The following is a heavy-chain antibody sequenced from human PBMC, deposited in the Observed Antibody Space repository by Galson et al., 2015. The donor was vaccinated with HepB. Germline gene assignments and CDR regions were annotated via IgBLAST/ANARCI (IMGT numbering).Heavy chain of an antibody. D-gene: IGHD4-11*01. CDR1: GGSIRFYY. CDR3: ARVGDYIGLDY. V-gene: IGHV4-59*01. Sequence: LSLTCTVSGGSIRFYYWSWIRQPPGKGLEWIGYIYYGGNTNYNPSVKSRVTISVDTSKNQFSLKLRSATAADTAVYYCARVGDYIGLDYWGQGTLVTVSS. CDR2: IYYGGNT. J-gene: IGHJ4*02.